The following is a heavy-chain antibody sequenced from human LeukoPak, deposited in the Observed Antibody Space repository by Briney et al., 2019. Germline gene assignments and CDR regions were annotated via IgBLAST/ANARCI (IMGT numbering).Heavy chain of an antibody. D-gene: IGHD4-11*01. CDR3: ARRDMTAVTAYAFDI. V-gene: IGHV4-39*01. Sequence: PSETLSLTCTVSGGSISSSTYYWGWLRQPPGKGLEWIGSIYYSGSTYYSPSLKSRVTISVDTSKNQLSLRLSSVTAADTAVYYCARRDMTAVTAYAFDIWGQGTMVTVSS. CDR1: GGSISSSTYY. J-gene: IGHJ3*02. CDR2: IYYSGST.